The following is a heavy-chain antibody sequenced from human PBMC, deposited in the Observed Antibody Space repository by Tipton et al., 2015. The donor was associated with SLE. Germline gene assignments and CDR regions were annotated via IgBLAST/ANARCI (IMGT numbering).Heavy chain of an antibody. CDR1: GGSMSNYY. CDR3: ARGTSIVVVPAALTD. D-gene: IGHD2-2*01. Sequence: TLSLTCTVSGGSMSNYYWSWIRQPPGKGLEWIGYIYYSGTTNYSPSLRSRVTMSVDTSKNQCSLKLSSVTAADTAVYYCARGTSIVVVPAALTDWGQGTLVTVSS. CDR2: IYYSGTT. J-gene: IGHJ4*02. V-gene: IGHV4-59*01.